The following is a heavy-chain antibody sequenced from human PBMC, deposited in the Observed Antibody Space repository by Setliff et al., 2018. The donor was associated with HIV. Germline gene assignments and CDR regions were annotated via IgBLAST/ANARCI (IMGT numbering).Heavy chain of an antibody. J-gene: IGHJ4*02. V-gene: IGHV3-7*01. CDR3: ARGHSRGWGAFDY. CDR2: INQEGTEK. D-gene: IGHD6-19*01. Sequence: PGGPLRLSCAVSGFTFHTYWMSWVRQAPGKGLEWVANINQEGTEKHYVDSVMGRFTISIDNAESSLYLQMNSLRAEDTAVYYCARGHSRGWGAFDYWGQGTLVTVSS. CDR1: GFTFHTYW.